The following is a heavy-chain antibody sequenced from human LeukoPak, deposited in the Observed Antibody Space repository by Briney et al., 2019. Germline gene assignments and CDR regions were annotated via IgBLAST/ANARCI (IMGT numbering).Heavy chain of an antibody. V-gene: IGHV4-38-2*02. CDR2: IYHSGST. Sequence: SETLSLTCTVSGYSISSGYYWGWIRQPPGKGLEWIGSIYHSGSTYYNPSLKSRVTISVDTSKNQFSLKLSSVTAADTAVYYCARDGAQEWLPSWYFDLSGRGTLVTASS. CDR3: ARDGAQEWLPSWYFDL. CDR1: GYSISSGYY. J-gene: IGHJ2*01. D-gene: IGHD3-3*01.